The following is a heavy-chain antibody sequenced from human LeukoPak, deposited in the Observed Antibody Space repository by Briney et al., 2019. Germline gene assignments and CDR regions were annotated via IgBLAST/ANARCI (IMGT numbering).Heavy chain of an antibody. V-gene: IGHV3-30-3*01. Sequence: QPGRSLRLSCAASGFTFSTYAMHWVRQAPGRGLEWVAVILYDGSNQYYADSVKGRFTISRDNAKNSLYLQMNSLRADDTAVYFCANAQGEVILPDYFHHWGQGTLVTVSS. D-gene: IGHD3-16*02. J-gene: IGHJ1*01. CDR1: GFTFSTYA. CDR3: ANAQGEVILPDYFHH. CDR2: ILYDGSNQ.